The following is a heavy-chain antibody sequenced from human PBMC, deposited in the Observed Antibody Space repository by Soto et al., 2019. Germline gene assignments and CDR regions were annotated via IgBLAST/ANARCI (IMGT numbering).Heavy chain of an antibody. CDR1: GLRVSSFD. Sequence: EVQLLESGGGLVQPGGSLRLSCAASGLRVSSFDMTWVRQAPGKGLEWISSVNGDGTATYYANSVKGRFTISRDTSKHTLYLQMDSLRAEDTAVYYCAKITRSWGQGTLVTVSS. CDR3: AKITRS. V-gene: IGHV3-23*01. D-gene: IGHD3-16*01. J-gene: IGHJ4*02. CDR2: VNGDGTAT.